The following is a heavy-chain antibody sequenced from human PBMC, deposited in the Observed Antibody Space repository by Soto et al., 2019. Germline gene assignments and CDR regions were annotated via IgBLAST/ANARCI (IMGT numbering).Heavy chain of an antibody. CDR1: GYTFTSYY. D-gene: IGHD1-26*01. J-gene: IGHJ6*02. CDR3: AKDRRADWESYYYYAMDV. V-gene: IGHV1-46*01. Sequence: ASVKVSCKASGYTFTSYYMHWVRQAPGQGLEWMGIINPSGGSTSYAQKFQGRVTMTRDTSTSTVYMELSSLRSEDTAVYYCAKDRRADWESYYYYAMDVWGQGTTVTVSS. CDR2: INPSGGST.